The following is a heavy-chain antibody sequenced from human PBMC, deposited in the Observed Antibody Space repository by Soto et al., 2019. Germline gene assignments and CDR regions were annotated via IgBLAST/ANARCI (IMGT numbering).Heavy chain of an antibody. J-gene: IGHJ4*02. Sequence: GGSLRLSCAASGFTFADYAMHWVRQAPGKGLEWVSGITWNSGRIGYADSVKGRFTISTDNAKNSLYLQMNSLRAEDTALYYCARTAHYDFLTGGSDYWGQGILVTVSS. CDR1: GFTFADYA. V-gene: IGHV3-9*01. CDR3: ARTAHYDFLTGGSDY. D-gene: IGHD3-9*01. CDR2: ITWNSGRI.